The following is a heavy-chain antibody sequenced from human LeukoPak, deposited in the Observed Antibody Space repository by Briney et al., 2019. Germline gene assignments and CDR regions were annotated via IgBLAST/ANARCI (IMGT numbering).Heavy chain of an antibody. CDR1: EFTFSSYW. CDR2: IKQDGGQI. D-gene: IGHD4-17*01. J-gene: IGHJ4*01. Sequence: GGSLRLSCTASEFTFSSYWMSWVRQAPGKGLEWVANIKQDGGQIYYLESVKGRFTVSRDNAKNSLYLQMNSLRAEDTAVYYCARLGARQMLEYWGQGTLVTVSS. CDR3: ARLGARQMLEY. V-gene: IGHV3-7*01.